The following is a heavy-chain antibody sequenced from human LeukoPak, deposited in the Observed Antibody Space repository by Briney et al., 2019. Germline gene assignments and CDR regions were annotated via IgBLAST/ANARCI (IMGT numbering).Heavy chain of an antibody. D-gene: IGHD6-19*01. V-gene: IGHV1-2*02. J-gene: IGHJ3*02. Sequence: VASVKVSCKASGYTFTGYYMHWVGQAPGQGLEWMGWINPNSGGTNYAQKFQGRVTMTRDTSISTAYMELSRLRSDDTAVYYCARVASDSGWLLDAFDIWGQGTMVTVSS. CDR2: INPNSGGT. CDR1: GYTFTGYY. CDR3: ARVASDSGWLLDAFDI.